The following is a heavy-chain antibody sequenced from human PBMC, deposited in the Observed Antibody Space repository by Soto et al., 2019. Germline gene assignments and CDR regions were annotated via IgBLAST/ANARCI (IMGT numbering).Heavy chain of an antibody. Sequence: ASVKVSCKASGFTFTSSAMQWVRQARGQRLEWIGWIVVGSGNTNYAQKFQERVTITRDMSTSTAYMELSSLRSEDTAVYYCATAPPTYEEILPVYHDALEFGAKGKRAT. CDR3: ATAPPTYEEILPVYHDALE. J-gene: IGHJ3*02. D-gene: IGHD3-9*01. CDR1: GFTFTSSA. CDR2: IVVGSGNT. V-gene: IGHV1-58*02.